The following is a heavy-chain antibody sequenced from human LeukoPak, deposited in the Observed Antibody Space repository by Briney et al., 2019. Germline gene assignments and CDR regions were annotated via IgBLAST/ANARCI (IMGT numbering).Heavy chain of an antibody. Sequence: NPGGSLRLSCAASGFTFSDYYMSWIRQAPVKGLEWVSYISSSGGTIYYADSVKGRFTISRDNAKNSLYLQMNSLRAEDTAVYYCARDRNTAYYFDYWGQGTLVTVSS. J-gene: IGHJ4*02. CDR2: ISSSGGTI. CDR1: GFTFSDYY. V-gene: IGHV3-11*04. D-gene: IGHD1/OR15-1a*01. CDR3: ARDRNTAYYFDY.